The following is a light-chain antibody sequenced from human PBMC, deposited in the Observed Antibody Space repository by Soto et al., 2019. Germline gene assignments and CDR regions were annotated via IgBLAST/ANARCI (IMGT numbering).Light chain of an antibody. CDR2: DAS. Sequence: EIVLTQSPATLSLSPGERATLSCRASQSVSKYLAWYQQKPGQAPRLLIHDASNRATGIPARFSGSGSGTDFTLTISSLEPEDFAVYYCQQYGSVPLTFGGGTKVEIK. V-gene: IGKV3-11*01. J-gene: IGKJ4*01. CDR1: QSVSKY. CDR3: QQYGSVPLT.